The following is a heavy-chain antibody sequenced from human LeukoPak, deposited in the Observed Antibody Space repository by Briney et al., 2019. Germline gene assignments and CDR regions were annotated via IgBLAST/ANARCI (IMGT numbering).Heavy chain of an antibody. J-gene: IGHJ4*02. CDR2: INSDGSST. CDR1: GFSFSDYS. CDR3: ARVSPWVWTTVTTGRYYFDY. V-gene: IGHV3-74*01. Sequence: QPGGSLRLSCAASGFSFSDYSMTWIRQAPGKGLVWVSRINSDGSSTSYADSVKGRFTISRDNAKNTLYLQMNSLRAEDTAVYYCARVSPWVWTTVTTGRYYFDYWGQGTLVTVSS. D-gene: IGHD4-17*01.